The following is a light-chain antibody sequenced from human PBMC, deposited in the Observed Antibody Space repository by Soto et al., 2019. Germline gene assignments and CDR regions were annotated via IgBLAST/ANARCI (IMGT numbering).Light chain of an antibody. CDR3: SSYTTTNSLV. CDR1: SSDVGTYKY. CDR2: EVS. J-gene: IGLJ1*01. Sequence: QSALARPASVSGSPGQSVTISCSGTSSDVGTYKYVSWYQQHPGKAPKLMIYEVSYRPSGVSNRFSGSKSGNTASLTISGLQAEDEADYYCSSYTTTNSLVFGIGTKVTVL. V-gene: IGLV2-14*01.